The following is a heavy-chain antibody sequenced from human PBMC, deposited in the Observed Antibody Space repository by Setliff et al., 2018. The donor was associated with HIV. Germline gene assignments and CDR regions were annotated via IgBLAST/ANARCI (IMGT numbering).Heavy chain of an antibody. Sequence: ASVKVSCKASGYTFTGYYMHWVRQAPGQGLEWMGRINPNSGGTNYAQKLQGRVTMTRDTSISTAYMELSRLRSDDTAVYYCARGRYCSGGSCYGPYYYWGQGTLVTVSS. V-gene: IGHV1-2*06. CDR3: ARGRYCSGGSCYGPYYY. D-gene: IGHD2-15*01. J-gene: IGHJ4*02. CDR1: GYTFTGYY. CDR2: INPNSGGT.